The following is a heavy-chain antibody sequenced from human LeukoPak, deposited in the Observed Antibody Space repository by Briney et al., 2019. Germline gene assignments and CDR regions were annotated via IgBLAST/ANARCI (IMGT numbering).Heavy chain of an antibody. Sequence: GGSLRLSCAASGFTFDDYAMHWVRQAPGKGLEWVSGISWNSGSIGYADSVKGRFTISRDNAKNSLYLQMNSLRAEDTAVYYCVKGDSSGYYFDYWGQGTLVTVSS. D-gene: IGHD3-22*01. V-gene: IGHV3-9*01. CDR3: VKGDSSGYYFDY. J-gene: IGHJ4*02. CDR1: GFTFDDYA. CDR2: ISWNSGSI.